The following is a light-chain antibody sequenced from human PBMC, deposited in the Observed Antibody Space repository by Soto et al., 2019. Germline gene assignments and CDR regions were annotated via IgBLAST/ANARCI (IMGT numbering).Light chain of an antibody. CDR3: SSYTSSSTLEDVV. Sequence: QSALTQPASVSGSPGQSITISCTGTSSDVGGYNYVSGYQQHPGKAPTLMIYDVSNRPSGVSNRLSGSKSGNTASLTISGLQAEDDADYYCSSYTSSSTLEDVVFGGGTKLTVL. CDR2: DVS. CDR1: SSDVGGYNY. V-gene: IGLV2-14*01. J-gene: IGLJ2*01.